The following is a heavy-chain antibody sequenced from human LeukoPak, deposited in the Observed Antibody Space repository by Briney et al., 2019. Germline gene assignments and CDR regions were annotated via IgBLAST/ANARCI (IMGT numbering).Heavy chain of an antibody. CDR2: IKSKTDGGTT. CDR3: SLRLGAVAGTLYDY. D-gene: IGHD6-19*01. Sequence: KPGGSLRLSCAASGFTFSNAWMSWVRQAPGKGLEWVGLIKSKTDGGTTDYAAPVKGRFTISRDDSKNTLYLQMNSLKTEDTAVYYCSLRLGAVAGTLYDYWGQGTLVTVSS. CDR1: GFTFSNAW. V-gene: IGHV3-15*01. J-gene: IGHJ4*02.